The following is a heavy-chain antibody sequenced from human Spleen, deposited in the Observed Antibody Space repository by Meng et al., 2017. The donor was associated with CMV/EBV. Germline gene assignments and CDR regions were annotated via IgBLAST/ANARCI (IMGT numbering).Heavy chain of an antibody. D-gene: IGHD5-24*01. CDR1: GFTFSSFW. V-gene: IGHV3-7*04. CDR3: AKDGKWLQPLGYYFDY. J-gene: IGHJ4*02. CDR2: INQDGSEK. Sequence: SGFTFSSFWMNWVRQAPGKGLEWVATINQDGSEKYYVDSVKGRFTISRDNAKNSLSLQMNSLRGEDTAVYYCAKDGKWLQPLGYYFDYWGQGTLVTVSS.